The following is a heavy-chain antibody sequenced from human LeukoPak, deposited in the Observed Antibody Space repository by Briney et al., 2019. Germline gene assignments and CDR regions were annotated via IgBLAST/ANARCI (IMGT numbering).Heavy chain of an antibody. CDR1: GYTLTELS. D-gene: IGHD4-17*01. J-gene: IGHJ4*02. V-gene: IGHV1-24*01. CDR3: ATDPTVTTDPGVN. Sequence: ASVTVSCKVSGYTLTELSMHWVRQAPGKGLEWMGGFDPEDGETIYAQKFQGRVTMTEDTSTDTAYMELSSLRSEDTAVYYCATDPTVTTDPGVNWGQGTLVTVSS. CDR2: FDPEDGET.